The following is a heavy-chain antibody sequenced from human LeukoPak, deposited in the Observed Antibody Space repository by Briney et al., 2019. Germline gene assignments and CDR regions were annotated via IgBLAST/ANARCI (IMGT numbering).Heavy chain of an antibody. CDR1: GFTFSSYE. J-gene: IGHJ4*02. CDR3: ARDPSLAVAGFFDY. V-gene: IGHV3-48*03. CDR2: ISSSGSTI. D-gene: IGHD6-19*01. Sequence: GGSLRLSCAASGFTFSSYEMNWVRQAPGKGLEWVSYISSSGSTIYYADSVKGRFTISRDNAKNSLYLQMNSLRAEDTAVYYCARDPSLAVAGFFDYWGQGTLVTVS.